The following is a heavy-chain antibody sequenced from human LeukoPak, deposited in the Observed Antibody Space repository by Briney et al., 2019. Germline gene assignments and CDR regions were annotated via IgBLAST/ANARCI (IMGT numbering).Heavy chain of an antibody. J-gene: IGHJ6*03. CDR1: GFTFSSYS. Sequence: GGSLRLSCAASGFTFSSYSMNWVRQAPGKGLEWVSYISSSSSTIYYADSVKGRFTISRDNAKNSLYLQMNSLRAEDTAVYYCARVGAPYYMDVWGKGTTVTVSS. V-gene: IGHV3-48*01. D-gene: IGHD1-26*01. CDR3: ARVGAPYYMDV. CDR2: ISSSSSTI.